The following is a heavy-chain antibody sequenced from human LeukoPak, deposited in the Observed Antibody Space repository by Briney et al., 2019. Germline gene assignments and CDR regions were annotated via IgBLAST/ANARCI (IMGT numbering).Heavy chain of an antibody. V-gene: IGHV4-4*07. CDR3: ARASGSYGYYWFDP. J-gene: IGHJ5*02. CDR2: IYTSGST. D-gene: IGHD1-26*01. CDR1: GGSISSYY. Sequence: SETLSLTCTVSGGSISSYYWSWLRQPAGKGLEWIGRIYTSGSTNYNPSLKSRVTMSVDTSKNQFSLKLSSVTAADTAVYYCARASGSYGYYWFDPWGQGTLVTVSS.